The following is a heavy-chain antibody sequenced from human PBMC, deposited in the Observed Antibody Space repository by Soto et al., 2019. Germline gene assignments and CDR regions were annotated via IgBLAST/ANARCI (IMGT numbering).Heavy chain of an antibody. Sequence: QVQLVQSGAEVKKPGSSVKVSCKASGGTFSSYAISWVRQAPGQGLEWMGGIIPIFGTANYAQKFQGRVTITADKSTSTAYMELSSLRSXXXXXXXXXXESSGARFDPWGQGTL. CDR1: GGTFSSYA. J-gene: IGHJ5*02. D-gene: IGHD2-15*01. CDR3: XXESSGARFDP. V-gene: IGHV1-69*06. CDR2: IIPIFGTA.